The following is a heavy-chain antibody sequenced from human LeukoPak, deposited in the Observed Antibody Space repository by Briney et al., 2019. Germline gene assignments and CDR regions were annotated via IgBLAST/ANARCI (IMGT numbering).Heavy chain of an antibody. D-gene: IGHD2-8*01. J-gene: IGHJ3*02. CDR1: GFTFSSYW. Sequence: GGSLRLSCAASGFTFSSYWMHWVRQAPGKGLVWVSRINNDGSSTSYADSVKGRFTISRDKAKNTLYLQMNSLRAEDTAVYYCARAGGYCTNGVCYYDAFDIWGQGTMVTVSS. CDR2: INNDGSST. V-gene: IGHV3-74*01. CDR3: ARAGGYCTNGVCYYDAFDI.